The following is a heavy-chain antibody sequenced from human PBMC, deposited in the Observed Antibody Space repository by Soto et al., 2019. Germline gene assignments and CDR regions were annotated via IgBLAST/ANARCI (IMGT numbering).Heavy chain of an antibody. J-gene: IGHJ4*02. V-gene: IGHV3-23*01. CDR3: AKDPDYYDSSGYYDY. CDR2: ISGSGGST. D-gene: IGHD3-22*01. Sequence: GGSLRLSCAASGFTFSSYAMSWVRQAPGKGLEWVSAISGSGGSTYYADSVKGRFTISRDNSKNTLYLRMNSLRAEDTAVYYFAKDPDYYDSSGYYDYWGQGTLVTVSS. CDR1: GFTFSSYA.